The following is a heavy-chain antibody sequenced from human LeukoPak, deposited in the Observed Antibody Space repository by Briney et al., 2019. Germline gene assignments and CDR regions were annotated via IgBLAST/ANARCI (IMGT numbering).Heavy chain of an antibody. CDR1: GFIFSDYW. J-gene: IGHJ4*02. Sequence: GGSLRLSCVASGFIFSDYWMNWVRQVPGKGLEWVANINEDGSEQDYVDSVRGRFTISRDNAKNSLYLQMNSMRAEDTAVYYCARRESSMTRSHWGQGTLVSV. D-gene: IGHD2/OR15-2a*01. CDR3: ARRESSMTRSH. CDR2: INEDGSEQ. V-gene: IGHV3-7*01.